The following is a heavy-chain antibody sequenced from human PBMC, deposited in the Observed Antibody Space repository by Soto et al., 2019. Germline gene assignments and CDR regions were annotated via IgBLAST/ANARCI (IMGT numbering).Heavy chain of an antibody. Sequence: PGGSLRLSCVASGFTFTDYHMYWVRQAPGKGLEWVSIISNDGNNTYSAEAVKGRFTMSRDNSKNTLYLQMTNLRLEDTAIYFCARDCKWPTFGGLTQYGLDVWGQPTRDTV. J-gene: IGHJ6*02. CDR3: ARDCKWPTFGGLTQYGLDV. D-gene: IGHD3-3*01. CDR2: ISNDGNNT. V-gene: IGHV3-30*03. CDR1: GFTFTDYH.